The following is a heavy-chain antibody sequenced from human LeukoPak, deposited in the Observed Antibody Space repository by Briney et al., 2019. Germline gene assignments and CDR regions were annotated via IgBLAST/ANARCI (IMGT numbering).Heavy chain of an antibody. V-gene: IGHV1-46*01. Sequence: GASVKLSCKASRYTLSSYYMHWVGQAPGPRLEWMGIINPTGGRTTYAKKFQGRVTMTRDTSTSTVYMELSSLTSEDTAVYYCARDPWDYDSSGYYYDCWGQGTLVTVSS. CDR2: INPTGGRT. CDR1: RYTLSSYY. J-gene: IGHJ4*02. CDR3: ARDPWDYDSSGYYYDC. D-gene: IGHD3-22*01.